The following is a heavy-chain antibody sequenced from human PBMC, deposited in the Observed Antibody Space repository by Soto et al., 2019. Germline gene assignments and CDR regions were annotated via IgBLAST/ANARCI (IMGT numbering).Heavy chain of an antibody. CDR3: ATIPVHTYMINWFDT. V-gene: IGHV4-61*08. J-gene: IGHJ5*02. CDR2: IYYSGST. Sequence: SETLSLTCTVSGGSVSSGDYYWSWIRQPPGKGLEWIGYIYYSGSTNYDPSLKSRVSISLDTSKNQFSLRLTSVTAADTAVYYSATIPVHTYMINWFDTWGQGTLVTVSS. CDR1: GGSVSSGDYY. D-gene: IGHD3-16*01.